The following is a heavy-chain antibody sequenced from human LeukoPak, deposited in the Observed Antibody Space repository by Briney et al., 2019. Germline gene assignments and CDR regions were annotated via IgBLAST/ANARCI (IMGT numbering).Heavy chain of an antibody. CDR3: AREPNNVVTPAGFDY. Sequence: PGGSLRLSCAASGFTFSTYAMTWVRQAPGKGLEWVSTISSGADYTYYADSVKGRFTISRDNSKSTLYLQMNGLRAEDTAVYYCAREPNNVVTPAGFDYWGQGTLVTVSS. J-gene: IGHJ4*02. CDR1: GFTFSTYA. V-gene: IGHV3-23*01. CDR2: ISSGADYT. D-gene: IGHD2-2*01.